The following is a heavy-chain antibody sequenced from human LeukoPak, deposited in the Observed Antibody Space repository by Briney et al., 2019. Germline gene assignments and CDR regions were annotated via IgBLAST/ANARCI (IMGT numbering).Heavy chain of an antibody. CDR3: AKQPNDGWFGELLQIDY. CDR2: ISYDGSNK. CDR1: GFTFSSYG. D-gene: IGHD3-10*01. Sequence: GGSLRLSCAASGFTFSSYGMHWVRQAPGKGLEWVAVISYDGSNKYYADSVKGRFTISRDNSKNTLYLQMNSLRAEDTAVYYCAKQPNDGWFGELLQIDYWGQGTLVTVSS. J-gene: IGHJ4*02. V-gene: IGHV3-30*18.